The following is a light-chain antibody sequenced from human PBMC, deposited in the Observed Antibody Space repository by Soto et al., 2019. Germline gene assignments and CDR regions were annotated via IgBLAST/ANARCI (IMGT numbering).Light chain of an antibody. V-gene: IGKV3-20*01. Sequence: ELVIPHSPSTVPVSPGERATLSCRASQRINTNYLAWYQQKPGQAPRLLIYGASSRATGIPDRFSGSGSGTDFTLTLSRLESADFAVYYCQQYGSSPWTFGQGTKVDIK. CDR2: GAS. CDR3: QQYGSSPWT. CDR1: QRINTNY. J-gene: IGKJ1*01.